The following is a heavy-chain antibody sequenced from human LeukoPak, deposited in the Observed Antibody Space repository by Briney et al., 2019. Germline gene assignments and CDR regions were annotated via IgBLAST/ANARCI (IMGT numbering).Heavy chain of an antibody. CDR2: IVVGSGNT. Sequence: SSLKVSCKASGFTFTSSAMQWVRQARGQRLEWMGWIVVGSGNTNYAKKFQERVTITRDMSTSTAYMELSSLRSEDTAVYYCAAGAGGGFWSGFLWGQGTLVTVSS. D-gene: IGHD3-16*01. J-gene: IGHJ4*02. CDR1: GFTFTSSA. V-gene: IGHV1-58*02. CDR3: AAGAGGGFWSGFL.